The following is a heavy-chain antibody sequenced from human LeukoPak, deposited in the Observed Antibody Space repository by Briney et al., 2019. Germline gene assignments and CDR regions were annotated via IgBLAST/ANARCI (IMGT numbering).Heavy chain of an antibody. D-gene: IGHD3-10*01. CDR3: ATGGIKMNYYGSGSYYDY. V-gene: IGHV1-24*01. J-gene: IGHJ4*02. CDR1: GYTLTELS. Sequence: GASVKVSCKVSGYTLTELSMHWVRQAPGKGLEWMGGFDPEDGETIYARKFQGRVTMTEDTSTDTAYMELSSLRSEDTAVYYCATGGIKMNYYGSGSYYDYWGQGTLVTVSS. CDR2: FDPEDGET.